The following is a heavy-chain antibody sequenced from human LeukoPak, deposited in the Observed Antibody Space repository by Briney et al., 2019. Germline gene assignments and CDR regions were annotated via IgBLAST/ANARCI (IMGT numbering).Heavy chain of an antibody. CDR2: IYSGGST. J-gene: IGHJ3*02. CDR3: ARALLNYDILTGYSQSAFDI. Sequence: GGSLRLSCAASGLTVSSDYMSWVRQAPGKGLEWVSVIYSGGSTYYADSVKGRFTISRDNSKNTLYLQMISLRAEDTAVYYCARALLNYDILTGYSQSAFDIWGQGTMVTVSS. D-gene: IGHD3-9*01. V-gene: IGHV3-53*01. CDR1: GLTVSSDY.